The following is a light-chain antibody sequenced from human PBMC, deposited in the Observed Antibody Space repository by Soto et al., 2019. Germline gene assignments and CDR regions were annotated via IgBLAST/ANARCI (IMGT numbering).Light chain of an antibody. V-gene: IGLV4-69*01. Sequence: QPVLTQSPSASASLGASVKLTCTLSSGYSSYAIAWHQQQPEKGPRYLMKLNSDGSHSKGDGIPDRFSGSSSGAERYLTTSSLQSEDEADYYCQTWGTGIWVFGGGTKVTVL. CDR2: LNSDGSH. CDR1: SGYSSYA. J-gene: IGLJ3*02. CDR3: QTWGTGIWV.